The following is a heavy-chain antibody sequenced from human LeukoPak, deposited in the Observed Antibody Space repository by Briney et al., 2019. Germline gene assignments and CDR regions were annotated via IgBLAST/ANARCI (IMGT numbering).Heavy chain of an antibody. J-gene: IGHJ3*02. CDR2: ISSSSSYI. D-gene: IGHD3-16*02. V-gene: IGHV3-21*01. CDR3: ARADDYYDYVWGSYRTDAFDI. Sequence: GGSLRLSCAASGFTFSSYSMNWVRQAPGKGLEWVSSISSSSSYIYYADSVKGRFTISGDNAKNSLYLQMNSLRAEDTAVYYCARADDYYDYVWGSYRTDAFDIWGQGTMVTVSS. CDR1: GFTFSSYS.